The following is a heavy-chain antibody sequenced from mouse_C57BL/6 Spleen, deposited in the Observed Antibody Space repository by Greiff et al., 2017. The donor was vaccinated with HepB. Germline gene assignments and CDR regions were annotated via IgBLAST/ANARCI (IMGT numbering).Heavy chain of an antibody. CDR3: ARNPIYDGYYVDY. D-gene: IGHD2-3*01. CDR2: ISSGSSTI. CDR1: GFTFSDYG. Sequence: EVHLVESGGGLVKPGGSLKLSCAASGFTFSDYGMHWVRQAPEKGLEWVAYISSGSSTIYYADTVKGRFTISRDNAKNTLFLQMTSLRSEDTAMYYCARNPIYDGYYVDYWGQGTTLTVSS. V-gene: IGHV5-17*01. J-gene: IGHJ2*01.